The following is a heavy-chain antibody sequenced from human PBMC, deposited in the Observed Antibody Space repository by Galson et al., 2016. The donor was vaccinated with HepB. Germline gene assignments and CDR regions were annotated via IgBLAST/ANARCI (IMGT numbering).Heavy chain of an antibody. CDR1: GGSISPYF. CDR2: IYFSGTT. J-gene: IGHJ3*02. D-gene: IGHD4-23*01. CDR3: ARSYGGYAFDI. Sequence: ETLSLTCTVSGGSISPYFWSWIRRPPGKGLAWIEYIYFSGTTNYNPSLKSRVTITLDTSKGQFSLKVTSVTAADSAVYYCARSYGGYAFDIWGQGTMVTVSS. V-gene: IGHV4-59*01.